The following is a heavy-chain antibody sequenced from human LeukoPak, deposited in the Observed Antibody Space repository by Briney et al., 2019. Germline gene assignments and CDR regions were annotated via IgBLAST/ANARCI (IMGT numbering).Heavy chain of an antibody. Sequence: SVKVSCKASGYTFSSYATSWVRQAPGQGLEWMGGIIPIFGTANYAQKFQGRVTITADKSTSTAYMELSSLRSEDTAVYYCARHGGYYDILPGYLGDNWFDPWGQGTLVTVSS. CDR3: ARHGGYYDILPGYLGDNWFDP. CDR2: IIPIFGTA. CDR1: GYTFSSYA. J-gene: IGHJ5*02. V-gene: IGHV1-69*06. D-gene: IGHD3-9*01.